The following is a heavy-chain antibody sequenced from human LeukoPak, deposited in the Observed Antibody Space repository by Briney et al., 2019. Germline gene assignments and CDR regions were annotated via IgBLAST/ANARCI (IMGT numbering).Heavy chain of an antibody. V-gene: IGHV4-59*01. D-gene: IGHD2-15*01. J-gene: IGHJ6*02. CDR1: GGSISSYY. Sequence: SETLSLTCTVSGGSISSYYWSWIRQPPGKGLEWIGYIYYSGSTNYNPSLKSRVTISVDTSKNQFSLKLSSVTAADTAVYYCARVGGNYYYYSGMDVWGQGTTVTVSS. CDR3: ARVGGNYYYYSGMDV. CDR2: IYYSGST.